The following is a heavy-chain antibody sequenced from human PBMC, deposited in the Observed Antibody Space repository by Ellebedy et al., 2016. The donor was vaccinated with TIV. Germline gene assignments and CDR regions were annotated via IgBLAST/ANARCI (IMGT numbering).Heavy chain of an antibody. D-gene: IGHD5-12*01. Sequence: PGGSLRLSCAGSGFTFDDYSMHWVRQVPGKGLEWVTGISWNTGIIGYVESVRGRFTFSRDNAKNSLYLQMNSLRPEDTAVYYCAKDVATMFGMDVWGQGTTVTVSS. CDR1: GFTFDDYS. CDR3: AKDVATMFGMDV. J-gene: IGHJ6*01. V-gene: IGHV3-9*01. CDR2: ISWNTGII.